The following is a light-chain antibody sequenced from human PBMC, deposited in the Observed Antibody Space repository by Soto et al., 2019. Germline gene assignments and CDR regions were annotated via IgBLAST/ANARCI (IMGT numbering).Light chain of an antibody. J-gene: IGKJ1*01. Sequence: EMVLTQSPGTLSLSPGDRATLSCRASQSVSNDYVAWVQQKPGQTPRLLIYSVSSRATGIPARFSGSGSGTDFTLTISSLQSEDFAVYYCQQYNNWPGTFGQGTKVDIK. CDR2: SVS. CDR1: QSVSND. CDR3: QQYNNWPGT. V-gene: IGKV3D-15*01.